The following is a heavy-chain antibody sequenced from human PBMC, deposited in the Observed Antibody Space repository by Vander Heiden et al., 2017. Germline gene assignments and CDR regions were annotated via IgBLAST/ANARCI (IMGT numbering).Heavy chain of an antibody. D-gene: IGHD2-8*01. V-gene: IGHV3-33*01. Sequence: QVQLVASGGGVVQPGRSLRLSCAASGFIFRSYGLHCVRQAPGKGLEWVAVIWYDGSNKYYADSVKGRFTISRDNSKNTLYLQMNRLRAEDTAVYYCARQYCIDYYYGMDVWGQGTTVTVSS. CDR3: ARQYCIDYYYGMDV. J-gene: IGHJ6*02. CDR2: IWYDGSNK. CDR1: GFIFRSYG.